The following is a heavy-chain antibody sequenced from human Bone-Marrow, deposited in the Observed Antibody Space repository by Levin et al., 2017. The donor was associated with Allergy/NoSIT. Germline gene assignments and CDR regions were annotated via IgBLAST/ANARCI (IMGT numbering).Heavy chain of an antibody. CDR3: ASGCSSTSCYTPPRDY. CDR1: GFSFSSYS. Sequence: LSLTCAASGFSFSSYSMYWVRQPPGKGLEWVSFTSTTGRTITYADSVKGRFTISRDNAKNSLYLQMNSLSAEDTAVYYCASGCSSTSCYTPPRDYWGQGTLVTVPS. D-gene: IGHD2-2*02. V-gene: IGHV3-48*01. J-gene: IGHJ4*02. CDR2: TSTTGRTI.